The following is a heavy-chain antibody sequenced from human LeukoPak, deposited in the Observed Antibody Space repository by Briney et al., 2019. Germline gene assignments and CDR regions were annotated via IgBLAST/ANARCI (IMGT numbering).Heavy chain of an antibody. CDR1: GGSISSGSYF. V-gene: IGHV4-61*02. Sequence: TSETLSLTCTVSGGSISSGSYFWTWIRQPAGKGLEWIGRINTSGSTNYNPSLKSRVTISVDTSKNQFSLKLSSVTAADTAVFYCAREGYTSSWYSGYCYFDYWGQGTLVTVSS. D-gene: IGHD6-13*01. J-gene: IGHJ4*02. CDR2: INTSGST. CDR3: AREGYTSSWYSGYCYFDY.